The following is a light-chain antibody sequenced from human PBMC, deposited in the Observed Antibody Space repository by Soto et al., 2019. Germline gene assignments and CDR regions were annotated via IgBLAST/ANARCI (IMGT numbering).Light chain of an antibody. CDR2: EVS. CDR3: SSYTSSVTVV. Sequence: QSALTQPASVSGSPGQSITISCTGTSSDVGGYNYVTWYQHHPGKAPKLIIYEVSNRPSGVSSRFSGSKSGNTASLTISGLQAEDEADDYYSSYTSSVTVVFGGGTKLTVL. CDR1: SSDVGGYNY. J-gene: IGLJ3*02. V-gene: IGLV2-14*01.